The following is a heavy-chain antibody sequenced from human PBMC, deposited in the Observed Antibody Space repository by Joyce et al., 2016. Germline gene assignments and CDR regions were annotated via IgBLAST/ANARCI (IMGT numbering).Heavy chain of an antibody. J-gene: IGHJ6*02. CDR1: GFMFSTSS. Sequence: EVQLVESGGGLVKPGGSLKISCAASGFMFSTSSMSWFRQGPGKGLECVSAISGDRRFRVHADSVRGRFTVSRDNAENSLYLQMKSLRVEDTAVYFCARGGLVYDYSMDVWGQGTTVIVSS. D-gene: IGHD2-21*01. CDR2: ISGDRRFR. V-gene: IGHV3-21*02. CDR3: ARGGLVYDYSMDV.